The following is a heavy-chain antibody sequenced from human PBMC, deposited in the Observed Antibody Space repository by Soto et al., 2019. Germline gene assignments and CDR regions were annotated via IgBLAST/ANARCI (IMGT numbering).Heavy chain of an antibody. V-gene: IGHV1-2*04. J-gene: IGHJ6*02. Sequence: ASVKVSCKASGYTFTGYYMHWVRQAPGQGLEWMGWINPNSGGTNYAQKFQGWVTMTRDTSISTAYMELSRLRSDDTAVYYCARDGAYCGCDCYSVLGYYGMDVWGQGTTVTVSS. CDR3: ARDGAYCGCDCYSVLGYYGMDV. CDR1: GYTFTGYY. CDR2: INPNSGGT. D-gene: IGHD2-21*02.